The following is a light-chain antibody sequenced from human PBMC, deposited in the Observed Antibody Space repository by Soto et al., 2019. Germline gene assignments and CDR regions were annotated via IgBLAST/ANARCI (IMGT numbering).Light chain of an antibody. Sequence: EIELTQSPATLSLSPVETATLSCMASQNVDKFLAWYQQRPGQPPRLLIFDSSNRATGVPVRFSGSGSGTVFTLTIGSLEPEDSAVYYCQQRKNWPPITFGQGTRLEIK. CDR2: DSS. V-gene: IGKV3-11*01. CDR3: QQRKNWPPIT. J-gene: IGKJ5*01. CDR1: QNVDKF.